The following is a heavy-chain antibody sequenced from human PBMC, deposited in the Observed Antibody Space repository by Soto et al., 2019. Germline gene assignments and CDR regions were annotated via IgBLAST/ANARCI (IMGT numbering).Heavy chain of an antibody. CDR2: FDPEDGET. CDR3: ATVERDIVATIWFDP. J-gene: IGHJ5*02. V-gene: IGHV1-24*01. Sequence: ASVKVSCKVSGYTLTELSMHWVRQAPGKGLEWMGGFDPEDGETIYAQKFQGRVTMTEDTSTDTAYMELSSLRSEDTAVYYCATVERDIVATIWFDPWGQGTLVTVSS. CDR1: GYTLTELS. D-gene: IGHD5-12*01.